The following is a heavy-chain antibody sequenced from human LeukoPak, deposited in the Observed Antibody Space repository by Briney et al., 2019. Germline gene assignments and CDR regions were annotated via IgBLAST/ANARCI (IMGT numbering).Heavy chain of an antibody. CDR3: ARDSPVGAGGMDV. CDR1: GYTLTELS. J-gene: IGHJ6*02. D-gene: IGHD1-26*01. V-gene: IGHV1-69*13. CDR2: IIPIFGTA. Sequence: GASVTVSFTVSGYTLTELSMHWVRQAPGKGLEWMGGIIPIFGTANYAQKFQGRVTITADESTSTAYMELSSLRSEDTAVYYCARDSPVGAGGMDVWGQGTTVSVSS.